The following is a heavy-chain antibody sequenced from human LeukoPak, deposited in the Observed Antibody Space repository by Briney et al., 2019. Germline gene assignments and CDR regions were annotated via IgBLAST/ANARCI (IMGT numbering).Heavy chain of an antibody. CDR2: IIPIFGTA. D-gene: IGHD3-3*01. V-gene: IGHV1-69*13. CDR3: ASQRSLYYDFWTDLNWFDP. CDR1: GGTFSSYA. J-gene: IGHJ5*02. Sequence: SVKVSCKDSGGTFSSYAISWVRQAPGQGLEWMGGIIPIFGTANYAQKFQGRVTITADESTSTAYMELSSLRSEDTAVYYCASQRSLYYDFWTDLNWFDPWGQGTLVTVSS.